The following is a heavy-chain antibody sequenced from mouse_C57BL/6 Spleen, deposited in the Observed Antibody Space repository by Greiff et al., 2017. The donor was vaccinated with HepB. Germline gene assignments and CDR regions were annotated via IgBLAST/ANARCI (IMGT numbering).Heavy chain of an antibody. CDR1: GFTFSDYG. CDR3: ARRVYYGYAMDY. V-gene: IGHV5-17*01. Sequence: EVKLVESGGGLVKPGGSLKLSCAASGFTFSDYGMHWVRQAPEKGLEWVAYISSGSSTIYYADTVKGRFTISRDNAKNTLFLQMTSLRSEDTAMYYCARRVYYGYAMDYWGQRTSVTVSS. J-gene: IGHJ4*01. CDR2: ISSGSSTI. D-gene: IGHD1-1*01.